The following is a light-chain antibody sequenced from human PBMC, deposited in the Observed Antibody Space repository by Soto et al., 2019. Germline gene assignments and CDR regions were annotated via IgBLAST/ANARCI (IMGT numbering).Light chain of an antibody. CDR3: EQYNSWPPLYT. V-gene: IGKV3-15*01. CDR1: QSVSRN. J-gene: IGKJ2*01. Sequence: EIVMTQSPATLSVSPGEGATLSCRASQSVSRNLAWYQQKPGQAPRLLIYGASTRATGIPTRFSGSGSGTEFTLTISSLQSEDFAVYYCEQYNSWPPLYTFGQGTKLEIK. CDR2: GAS.